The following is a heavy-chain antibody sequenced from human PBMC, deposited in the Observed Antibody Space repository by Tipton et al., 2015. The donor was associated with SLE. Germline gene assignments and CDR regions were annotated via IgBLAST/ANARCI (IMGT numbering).Heavy chain of an antibody. CDR1: DGSISSGAYY. Sequence: TLSLTCTVSDGSISSGAYYWGWIRQPPGKGLAWIGFIYHSGNTFYNPSLESRLTMSVDTSKNQFSLTLTSVTAADTAVYYCARGNSGFDYWGQGNLVTVSS. CDR3: ARGNSGFDY. CDR2: IYHSGNT. V-gene: IGHV4-30-4*08. J-gene: IGHJ4*02. D-gene: IGHD1-1*01.